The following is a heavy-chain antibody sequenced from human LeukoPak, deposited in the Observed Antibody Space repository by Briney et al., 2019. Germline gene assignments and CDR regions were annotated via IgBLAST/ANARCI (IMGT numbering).Heavy chain of an antibody. CDR1: GFTFDDYA. J-gene: IGHJ4*02. Sequence: PGRSLRLSCAASGFTFDDYAMHWVRQAPGKGLEWVSAISGSGGSTYYADSVKGRFTISRDNSKNTLYLQMNSLRAEDTAVYYCAKDSSGWYYDWGQGTLVTVSS. CDR3: AKDSSGWYYD. CDR2: ISGSGGST. D-gene: IGHD6-19*01. V-gene: IGHV3-23*01.